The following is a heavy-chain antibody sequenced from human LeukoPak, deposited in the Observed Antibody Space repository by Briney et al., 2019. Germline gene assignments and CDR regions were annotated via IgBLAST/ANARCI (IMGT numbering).Heavy chain of an antibody. CDR2: IYYSGST. D-gene: IGHD3-10*01. CDR3: ARTGLWFGESTAGFDP. V-gene: IGHV4-59*01. CDR1: GGSISSYY. Sequence: TSETLSLTCTVSGGSISSYYWSWIRQPPGKGLEWIGYIYYSGSTNYNPSLKSRVTISVDTSKNQFSLKLSSVTAADTAVYYCARTGLWFGESTAGFDPWGQGTLVTVSS. J-gene: IGHJ5*02.